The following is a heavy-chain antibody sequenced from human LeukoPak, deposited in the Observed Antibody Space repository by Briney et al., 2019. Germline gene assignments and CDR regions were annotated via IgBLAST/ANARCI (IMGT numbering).Heavy chain of an antibody. CDR3: AKSGGIGMVRGVIYWFDP. V-gene: IGHV3-30*18. CDR2: ISYDGSNK. Sequence: GGSLRLSCAASGFTFSSYGMHWVRQAPGKGLEWVAVISYDGSNKYYADSVKGRFTISRDNSKNTLYLQMNSLGAEDTAVYYCAKSGGIGMVRGVIYWFDPWGQGTLVTVSS. CDR1: GFTFSSYG. D-gene: IGHD3-10*01. J-gene: IGHJ5*02.